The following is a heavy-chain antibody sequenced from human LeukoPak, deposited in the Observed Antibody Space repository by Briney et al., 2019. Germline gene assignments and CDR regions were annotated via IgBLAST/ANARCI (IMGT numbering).Heavy chain of an antibody. CDR2: ISWDGGST. J-gene: IGHJ4*02. CDR1: GFTFDDYT. V-gene: IGHV3-43*01. Sequence: GGSLRLSCAASGFTFDDYTMHWVRQAPGKGLEWVSLISWDGGSTYYADSVKGRFTISRDNSKNSLYLQMNSLRTEDTALYYCAKGRGYGSGTGTNYFDYWGQGTLVTVSS. CDR3: AKGRGYGSGTGTNYFDY. D-gene: IGHD3-10*01.